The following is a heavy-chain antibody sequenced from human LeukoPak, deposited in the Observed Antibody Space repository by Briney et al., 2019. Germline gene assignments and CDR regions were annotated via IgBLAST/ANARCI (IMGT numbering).Heavy chain of an antibody. V-gene: IGHV4-59*01. Sequence: SETLSLTCTVSGGSISSYYWSWIRQPPGKGLEWIGYIYYSGSTNYNPSLKSRVTISVDTSKNQFSLKLSSVTAADTAVYYCARFVVVTAIFDYWGQGTLVTVSS. CDR2: IYYSGST. CDR3: ARFVVVTAIFDY. D-gene: IGHD2-21*02. J-gene: IGHJ4*02. CDR1: GGSISSYY.